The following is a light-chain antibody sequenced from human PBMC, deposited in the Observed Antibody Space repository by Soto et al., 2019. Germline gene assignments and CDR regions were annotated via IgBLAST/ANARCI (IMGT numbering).Light chain of an antibody. J-gene: IGKJ1*01. CDR3: LQDYNYPWT. CDR2: AAS. V-gene: IGKV1-6*01. Sequence: AIQMTQSPSSLSASVGDRVTITCRASQAMRNDLGWYQQKPGKAPKLLIYAASSLQSGVPSRFSGSGSGTDFTLTISSLQPEDFATYYCLQDYNYPWTFGQGIKVEIK. CDR1: QAMRND.